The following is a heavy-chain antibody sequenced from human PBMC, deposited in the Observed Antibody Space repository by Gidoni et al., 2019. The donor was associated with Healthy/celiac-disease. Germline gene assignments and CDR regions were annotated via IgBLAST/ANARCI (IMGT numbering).Heavy chain of an antibody. CDR2: ISSSGSTI. V-gene: IGHV3-11*01. D-gene: IGHD3-22*01. Sequence: VQLVASGGGLVKPGGSLRLSCAASRFTFSDYYMSWIRQAPGKGLEWVSYISSSGSTIYYADSVKGRFTISRDNAKNSLYLQMNSLRAEDTAVYYCARDRYYYDSSGYGQNNYWGQGTLVTVSS. J-gene: IGHJ4*02. CDR3: ARDRYYYDSSGYGQNNY. CDR1: RFTFSDYY.